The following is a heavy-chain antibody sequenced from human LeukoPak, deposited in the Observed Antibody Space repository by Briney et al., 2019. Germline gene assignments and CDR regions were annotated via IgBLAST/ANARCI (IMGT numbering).Heavy chain of an antibody. CDR2: IYYSGST. CDR1: GGSISSYY. D-gene: IGHD3-10*01. V-gene: IGHV4-59*08. CDR3: ASLHYSRFGY. Sequence: PSATLSLTCTVSGGSISSYYWSWIRQPPGKGLEWIGYIYYSGSTNYNPSLKSRVTISVDTSKNQFSLKLSSVTAADTAVYYCASLHYSRFGYWGQGTLVTVSS. J-gene: IGHJ4*02.